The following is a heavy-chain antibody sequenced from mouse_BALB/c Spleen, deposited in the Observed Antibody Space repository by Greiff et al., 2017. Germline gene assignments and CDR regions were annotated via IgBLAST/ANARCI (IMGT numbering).Heavy chain of an antibody. D-gene: IGHD2-1*01. J-gene: IGHJ3*01. V-gene: IGHV5-6-4*01. CDR2: ISSGGSYT. Sequence: DVMLVESGGGLVKPGGSLKLSCAASGFTFSSYTMSWVRQTPEKRLEWVATISSGGSYTYYPDSVKGRFTISRDNAKNTLYLQMSSLKSEDTAMYYCTRDLGNYGSAYWGQGTLVTVSA. CDR3: TRDLGNYGSAY. CDR1: GFTFSSYT.